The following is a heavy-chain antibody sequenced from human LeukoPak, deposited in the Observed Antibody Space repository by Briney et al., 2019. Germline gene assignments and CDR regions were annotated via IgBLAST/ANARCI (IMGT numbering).Heavy chain of an antibody. CDR1: GYTFTGYY. J-gene: IGHJ4*02. CDR3: ARGTLAASSGRDY. Sequence: ASVKVSCKASGYTFTGYYMHWVRQAPGQGLEWMGRINPNSGGTNYAQKFQGRVTMTRDTSISTAYMELSRLRSDDMAVYYCARGTLAASSGRDYWGQGTLVTVSS. D-gene: IGHD6-25*01. CDR2: INPNSGGT. V-gene: IGHV1-2*06.